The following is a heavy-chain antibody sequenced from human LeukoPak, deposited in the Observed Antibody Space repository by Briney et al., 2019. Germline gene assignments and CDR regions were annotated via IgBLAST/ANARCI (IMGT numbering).Heavy chain of an antibody. CDR2: IYFSGST. Sequence: SETLSLTCTVSGGSISGYYGSWIRQPAGKGLEWIGRIYFSGSTNYDPSLKSRATMSVDTSKNQFSLKLTSVTAADTAVYYCARHYYGDYFFDYWGQGALVTASS. D-gene: IGHD4-17*01. J-gene: IGHJ4*02. CDR1: GGSISGYY. CDR3: ARHYYGDYFFDY. V-gene: IGHV4-4*07.